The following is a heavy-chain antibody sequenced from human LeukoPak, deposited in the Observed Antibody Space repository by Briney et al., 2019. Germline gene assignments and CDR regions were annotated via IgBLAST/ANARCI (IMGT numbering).Heavy chain of an antibody. J-gene: IGHJ4*02. CDR1: GFTFSSYA. Sequence: PGGSLRLSCAAPGFTFSSYAMSWVRQAPGKGLEWVSAISGSGGSTYYADSVKGRFTISRDNSKNTLYLQMNSLRAEDTAVYYCAKDLYYYDSSGYHIRDYWGQGTLVTVSS. D-gene: IGHD3-22*01. V-gene: IGHV3-23*01. CDR2: ISGSGGST. CDR3: AKDLYYYDSSGYHIRDY.